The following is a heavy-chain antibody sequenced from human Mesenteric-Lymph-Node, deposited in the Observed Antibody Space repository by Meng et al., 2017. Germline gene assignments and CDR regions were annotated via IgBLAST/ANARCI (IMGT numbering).Heavy chain of an antibody. J-gene: IGHJ5*02. CDR3: ARMYCSSTSCHGGWFNP. CDR2: MNPNSGNT. Sequence: ASVKVSCKASGYTFTSYDINWVRQATGQGLEWMGWMNPNSGNTGYAQKFQGRVTMTRNTSISTAYMELSSLRSEDTAVYYCARMYCSSTSCHGGWFNPWGQGPLVPVSS. D-gene: IGHD2-2*01. CDR1: GYTFTSYD. V-gene: IGHV1-8*01.